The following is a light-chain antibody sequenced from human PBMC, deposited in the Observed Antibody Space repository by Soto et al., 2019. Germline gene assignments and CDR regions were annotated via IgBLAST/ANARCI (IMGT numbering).Light chain of an antibody. CDR1: QSVSSN. CDR3: KQYNNWPWT. Sequence: EIVMTQSPATLSVSPGERATLSCRASQSVSSNLAWYQQKPGQAPRLLIYGASTRATGIPARSSGSVSGTEVTLTISSLHSEDFAVYYCKQYNNWPWTFGQGTKVEIK. V-gene: IGKV3-15*01. CDR2: GAS. J-gene: IGKJ1*01.